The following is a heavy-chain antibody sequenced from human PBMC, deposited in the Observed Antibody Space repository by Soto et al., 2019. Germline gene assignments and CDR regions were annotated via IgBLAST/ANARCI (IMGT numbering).Heavy chain of an antibody. V-gene: IGHV4-31*03. CDR3: ARVRGSNSGYDR. J-gene: IGHJ4*02. CDR2: IYYSGST. D-gene: IGHD5-12*01. CDR1: GGSISSGGYY. Sequence: SETLSLTCTVSGGSISSGGYYWSWIRQHPGKGLEWIGYIYYSGSTNYNPSLKSRVTISVDTSKNQFSLKLSSVTAADTAVYYCARVRGSNSGYDRWGQGTLVTVSS.